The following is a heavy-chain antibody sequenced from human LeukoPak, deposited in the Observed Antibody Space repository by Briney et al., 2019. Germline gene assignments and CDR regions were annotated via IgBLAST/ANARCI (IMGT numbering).Heavy chain of an antibody. D-gene: IGHD3-3*01. J-gene: IGHJ6*03. Sequence: GASVKVSCKASGYTFTGYYMHWVRQAPGQGLEWMGWINPNSGGTNYAQKFQGRVTMTRDTSISTAYMELSRLRSDDTAVYYCARALYPFGVACMDVWGKGTTVTVSS. CDR2: INPNSGGT. CDR3: ARALYPFGVACMDV. V-gene: IGHV1-2*02. CDR1: GYTFTGYY.